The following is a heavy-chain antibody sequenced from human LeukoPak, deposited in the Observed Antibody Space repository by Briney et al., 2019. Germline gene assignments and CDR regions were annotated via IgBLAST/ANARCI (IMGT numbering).Heavy chain of an antibody. CDR2: IVVGSGNT. Sequence: SVKVSCKASGFTFTSSAVQRVRQARGQRLEWIGWIVVGSGNTNYAQKFQERVTITRDMSTSTAYMELSSLRSEDTAVYYCAAGGSSWPLGYWGQGTLVTVSS. CDR3: AAGGSSWPLGY. D-gene: IGHD6-13*01. V-gene: IGHV1-58*01. CDR1: GFTFTSSA. J-gene: IGHJ4*02.